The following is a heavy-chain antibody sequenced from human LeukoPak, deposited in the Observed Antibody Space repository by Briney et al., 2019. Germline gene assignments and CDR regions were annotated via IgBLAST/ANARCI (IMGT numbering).Heavy chain of an antibody. Sequence: GGSLRLSCAASGFTVSTNYMSWVRQAPGKGLEWVSVIFRDDTTYYADSVKGRFTISRDNSKNTLYLQMNSLRAEDTAVYYCARRRYNWNAIDYWGQGTLVTVSS. V-gene: IGHV3-53*01. CDR3: ARRRYNWNAIDY. CDR2: IFRDDTT. CDR1: GFTVSTNY. D-gene: IGHD1-20*01. J-gene: IGHJ4*02.